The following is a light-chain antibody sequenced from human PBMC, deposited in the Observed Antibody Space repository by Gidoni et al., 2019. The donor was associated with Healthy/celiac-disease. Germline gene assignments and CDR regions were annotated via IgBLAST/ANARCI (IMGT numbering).Light chain of an antibody. Sequence: ELVLTQSPATLSLSPGESATLSCRASQSVSSYLAWYQQKPGQAPRLLIYDASNRATGIPARFSGSGSGTDFTLTISSLEPEDFAVYYCQQRSNWPPSITFGQGTRLEIK. J-gene: IGKJ5*01. CDR3: QQRSNWPPSIT. CDR2: DAS. V-gene: IGKV3-11*01. CDR1: QSVSSY.